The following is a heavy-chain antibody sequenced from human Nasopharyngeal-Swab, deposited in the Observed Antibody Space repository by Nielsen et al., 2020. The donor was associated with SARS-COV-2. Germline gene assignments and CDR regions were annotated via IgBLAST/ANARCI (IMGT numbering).Heavy chain of an antibody. CDR2: SSGDGGST. CDR3: AKAMIW. V-gene: IGHV3-43*02. CDR1: GGNFDDCA. J-gene: IGHJ4*02. D-gene: IGHD3/OR15-3a*01. Sequence: GESLKSACAAAGGNFDDCAMHWVRQAPGKGLEWVSLSSGDGGSTYYADSVEGRFTISRDNSKNSLYLQMNSLRTEDTALYYCAKAMIWWGPGTLGTVSS.